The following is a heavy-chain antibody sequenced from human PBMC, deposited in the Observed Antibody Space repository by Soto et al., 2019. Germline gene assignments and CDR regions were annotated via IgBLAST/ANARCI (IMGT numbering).Heavy chain of an antibody. CDR2: IKQDGSEK. J-gene: IGHJ4*02. CDR1: GFTFSSDG. Sequence: PGGSLGLSCAASGFTFSSDGMSWVRQAPGKGLEWVANIKQDGSEKYYVDSVKGRFTISRDNAKNSLYLQMNSLRAEDTAVYYCASETYCSGGSCYPALFDYWGQGTLVTVSS. CDR3: ASETYCSGGSCYPALFDY. V-gene: IGHV3-7*05. D-gene: IGHD2-15*01.